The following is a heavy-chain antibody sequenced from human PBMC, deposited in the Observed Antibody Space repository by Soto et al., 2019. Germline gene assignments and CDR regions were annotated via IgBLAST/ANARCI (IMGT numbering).Heavy chain of an antibody. J-gene: IGHJ4*02. D-gene: IGHD3-10*01. CDR3: TTAPGFDY. CDR2: ISSDGSNE. V-gene: IGHV3-30-3*01. CDR1: GFTYSNYA. Sequence: GGSLRLSCAASGFTYSNYAMHWVRQAPGKGLEWVAVISSDGSNEYYADSVKGRFTISRDNSKNTLYLQMISLRPEDTAVYYCTTAPGFDYWGQGTLVTVSS.